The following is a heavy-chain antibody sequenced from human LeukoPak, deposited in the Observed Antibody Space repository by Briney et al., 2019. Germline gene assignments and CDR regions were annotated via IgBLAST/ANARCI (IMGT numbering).Heavy chain of an antibody. CDR3: ARAPLGYCSGGSCYDLDY. D-gene: IGHD2-15*01. CDR2: ISSSSSYI. V-gene: IGHV3-21*01. CDR1: GFTFSSYS. Sequence: PGGSLRLSCADSGFTFSSYSMNWVRQAPGKGLEWVSSISSSSSYIYYADSVKGRFTISRDNAKNSLYLQMNTLRAEDTAVYYCARAPLGYCSGGSCYDLDYWGQGTLVTVSS. J-gene: IGHJ4*02.